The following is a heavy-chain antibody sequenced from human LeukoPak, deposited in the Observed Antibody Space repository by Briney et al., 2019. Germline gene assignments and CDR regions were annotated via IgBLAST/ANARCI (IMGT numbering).Heavy chain of an antibody. CDR2: INHSGST. CDR1: GGSFSGYY. J-gene: IGHJ6*03. Sequence: PSETLSLTCAVYGGSFSGYYWSWIRQPPGKGLEWIGEINHSGSTNYNPSLKSRVTISVDTSKNQFSLKLSSVTAADTAVYYCARDLPRSYYYYYMDVWGKGTTVTVSS. CDR3: ARDLPRSYYYYYMDV. V-gene: IGHV4-34*01. D-gene: IGHD6-19*01.